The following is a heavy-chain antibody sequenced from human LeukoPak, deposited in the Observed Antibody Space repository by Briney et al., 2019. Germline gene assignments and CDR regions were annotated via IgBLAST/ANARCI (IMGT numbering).Heavy chain of an antibody. Sequence: GGCLRVSSAASGFTFSGYARHCGCHAPGKGRWWGALISYDGSNKYYADSVKGRFTISRDNSKNTLYLQMNSLRAEDRAVYYCAREGSVVVTAIPTDYWGQGTLVTVSS. J-gene: IGHJ4*02. CDR1: GFTFSGYA. D-gene: IGHD2-21*02. CDR2: ISYDGSNK. CDR3: AREGSVVVTAIPTDY. V-gene: IGHV3-30*04.